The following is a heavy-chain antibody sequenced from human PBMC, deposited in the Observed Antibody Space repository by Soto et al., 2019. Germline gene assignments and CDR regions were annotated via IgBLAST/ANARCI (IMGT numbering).Heavy chain of an antibody. CDR1: GFIFASYA. D-gene: IGHD2-8*01. Sequence: EVQLSQSGGGWVQPGGSLRLSCSASGFIFASYAMSWVRQAPGKGLEWVSVISGSAGTTDYAGSVMGRFTISRDNSKNTLYLHMNSLKGEDTAVYYCAKNGPAYADAFDSWGQGTMVTVSS. CDR2: ISGSAGTT. V-gene: IGHV3-23*01. J-gene: IGHJ3*01. CDR3: AKNGPAYADAFDS.